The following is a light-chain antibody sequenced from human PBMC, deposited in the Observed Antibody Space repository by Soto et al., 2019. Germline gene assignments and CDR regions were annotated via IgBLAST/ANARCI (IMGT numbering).Light chain of an antibody. V-gene: IGLV2-8*01. Sequence: SVLTHPPSASGSPGQSVTISCTGTKSDIGVYDFVSWYQHHPGKAPRLIIYEVVQRPSGVPDRFSGSKSGNTASLTVSGLQAADEADYFCKSYAGSNTYVFGSGTKVTVL. CDR3: KSYAGSNTYV. CDR1: KSDIGVYDF. J-gene: IGLJ1*01. CDR2: EVV.